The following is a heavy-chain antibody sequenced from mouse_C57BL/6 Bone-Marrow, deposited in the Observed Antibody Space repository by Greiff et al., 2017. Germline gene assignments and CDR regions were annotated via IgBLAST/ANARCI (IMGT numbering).Heavy chain of an antibody. CDR3: ARRRAGTY. D-gene: IGHD3-3*01. J-gene: IGHJ3*01. CDR2: ISSGGSYT. CDR1: GFTFSSYG. V-gene: IGHV5-6*02. Sequence: EVMLVESGGDLVKPGGSLKLSCAASGFTFSSYGMSWVRQTPDKRLEWVATISSGGSYTYYPDSVKGQFTISRDNAKNTLYLQMRSLKSEDTAMYYCARRRAGTYWGQGTLVTVSA.